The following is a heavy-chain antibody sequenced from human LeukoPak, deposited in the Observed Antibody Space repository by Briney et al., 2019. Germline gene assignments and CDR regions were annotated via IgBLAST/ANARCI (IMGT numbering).Heavy chain of an antibody. J-gene: IGHJ6*02. V-gene: IGHV1-46*01. CDR1: GYNFISYY. Sequence: GASVKVSCKASGYNFISYYTHWVRQAPGQGLEWMGIINPSGGSTSYAQRFQDRVTMTRDTSTSTVYMELSSLKSEDTAVYYCAREDVVLVDAVRYYYYGMDVWGQGTTVTVSS. CDR2: INPSGGST. CDR3: AREDVVLVDAVRYYYYGMDV. D-gene: IGHD2-8*01.